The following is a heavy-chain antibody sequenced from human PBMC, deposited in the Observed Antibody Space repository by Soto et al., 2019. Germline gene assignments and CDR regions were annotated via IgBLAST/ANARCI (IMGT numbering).Heavy chain of an antibody. CDR3: ARGLILWFGDLSRRGGYYYMDV. CDR2: INDSGNI. CDR1: GGSFSGYQ. Sequence: QVQLQQWGAGLLKPSETLSLTCAVYGGSFSGYQWSWIRQTPGKGLEWIGEINDSGNINFNPSLKSRVTILLDTPKKQISLKLSSVTAADSAVYYCARGLILWFGDLSRRGGYYYMDVWGKGTTVTVSS. D-gene: IGHD3-10*01. J-gene: IGHJ6*03. V-gene: IGHV4-34*01.